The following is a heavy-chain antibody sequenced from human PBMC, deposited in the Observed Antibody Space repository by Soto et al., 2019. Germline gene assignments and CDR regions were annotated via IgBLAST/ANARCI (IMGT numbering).Heavy chain of an antibody. CDR3: AEDSYYHDSTGYYIFDY. Sequence: QVQLVESGGGVVQPGGSLRLSCAASGLTFSNYGMHWVRQAPGKGLEWVAHISYDGSNEHYVDSVKGRFTISRGNSKNTLYLQMTSLRAEDTAVYYCAEDSYYHDSTGYYIFDYWGQGTLVTVSS. CDR2: ISYDGSNE. V-gene: IGHV3-30*18. CDR1: GLTFSNYG. D-gene: IGHD3-22*01. J-gene: IGHJ4*02.